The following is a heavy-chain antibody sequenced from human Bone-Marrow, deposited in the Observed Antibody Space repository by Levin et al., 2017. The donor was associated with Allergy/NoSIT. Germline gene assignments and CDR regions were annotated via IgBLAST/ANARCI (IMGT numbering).Heavy chain of an antibody. Sequence: GESLKISCKTSGYTFTDYAISWVRQAPGQGLEWMGWIHTYRGSTYYLQSLRDRVTMTTDTSTSTAHMELRSLRSDDTAVYYCAREGRTGTTPLDSWGQGTLVTVSS. CDR3: AREGRTGTTPLDS. D-gene: IGHD1-1*01. J-gene: IGHJ4*02. CDR2: IHTYRGST. V-gene: IGHV1-18*01. CDR1: GYTFTDYA.